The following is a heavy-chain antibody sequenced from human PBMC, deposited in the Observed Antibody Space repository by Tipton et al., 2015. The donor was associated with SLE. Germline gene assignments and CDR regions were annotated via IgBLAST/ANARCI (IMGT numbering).Heavy chain of an antibody. D-gene: IGHD4-11*01. CDR2: ISIGGST. V-gene: IGHV3-53*05. J-gene: IGHJ5*01. CDR1: GFTLSSYA. CDR3: ARGGNYDS. Sequence: SLRLYCFAYGFTLSSYAMSWVRQVPEKRLEWVSVISIGGSTSHADAVNGRFTISRDSSKNTLYLQMNSLRAEDTAMYYCARGGNYDSWGLGTLLTVSS.